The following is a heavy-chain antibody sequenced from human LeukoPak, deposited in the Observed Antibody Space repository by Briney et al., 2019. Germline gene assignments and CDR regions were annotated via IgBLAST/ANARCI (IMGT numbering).Heavy chain of an antibody. J-gene: IGHJ6*03. CDR3: ARDTRRITIFGVVIGPYYYYMDV. D-gene: IGHD3-3*01. CDR2: IKEDGSEK. CDR1: GFTFSTHW. V-gene: IGHV3-7*01. Sequence: GGSLRLSCAASGFTFSTHWMSWVRHAPGKGLGWVANIKEDGSEKYYVGSVKGRFTISRDNAKSSLYLQMNSLRAEDTAVYYCARDTRRITIFGVVIGPYYYYMDVWGKGTTVTVSS.